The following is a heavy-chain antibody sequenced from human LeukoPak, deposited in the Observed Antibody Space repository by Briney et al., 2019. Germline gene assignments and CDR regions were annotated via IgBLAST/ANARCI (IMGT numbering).Heavy chain of an antibody. Sequence: SETLSLTGTVSGGSISSSSYYWGWIRQPPGKGLEWIGSIYYSGSTYYNPSLKSRVTISVDTSKNQFSLKLSSVTAADTAVYYCARLKAVAGTLNWFDPWGQGTLVTVSS. D-gene: IGHD6-19*01. CDR2: IYYSGST. J-gene: IGHJ5*02. CDR3: ARLKAVAGTLNWFDP. V-gene: IGHV4-39*01. CDR1: GGSISSSSYY.